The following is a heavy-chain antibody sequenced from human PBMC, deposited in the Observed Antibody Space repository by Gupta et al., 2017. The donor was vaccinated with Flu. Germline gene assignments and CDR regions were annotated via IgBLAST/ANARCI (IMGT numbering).Heavy chain of an antibody. D-gene: IGHD1-26*01. J-gene: IGHJ4*02. Sequence: QLQLQESGPGLVKPSETLSLTCTVSGGSISSSSYYWGWIRQPPGKGLEWIGSIYYSGSTYYNPSLKSRVTISVDTSKNQFSLKLSSVTAADTAVYYCARHGGSYYLFPFDYWGQGTLVTVSS. CDR2: IYYSGST. CDR3: ARHGGSYYLFPFDY. CDR1: GGSISSSSYY. V-gene: IGHV4-39*01.